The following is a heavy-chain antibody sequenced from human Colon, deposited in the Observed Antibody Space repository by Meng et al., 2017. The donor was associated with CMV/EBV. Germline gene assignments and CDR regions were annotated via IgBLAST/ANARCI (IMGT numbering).Heavy chain of an antibody. D-gene: IGHD3-16*01. CDR1: GYTFNKHG. J-gene: IGHJ4*02. CDR2: INLWNGNI. Sequence: ASVTVSCKASGYTFNKHGINWVRQAPGQGLEWMGWINLWNGNIEYAQKFQGRITLTTDESTSTVYMELRSLTSDDTAVYYCARDLFSTGGNSCFDYWGQGTVVTVSS. V-gene: IGHV1-18*01. CDR3: ARDLFSTGGNSCFDY.